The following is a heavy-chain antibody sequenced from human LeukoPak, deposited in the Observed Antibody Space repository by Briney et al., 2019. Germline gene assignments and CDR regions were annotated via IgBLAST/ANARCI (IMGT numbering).Heavy chain of an antibody. CDR3: AKDQSVAGSAFFDY. CDR2: ISYDRSNK. J-gene: IGHJ4*02. CDR1: GFTFRTYA. D-gene: IGHD6-19*01. V-gene: IGHV3-30*04. Sequence: GGSLRLSCAASGFTFRTYALHWARQAPGKGLEWVALISYDRSNKYYAESVKGRFTISRDNSKNTLYLQMNSLRAEDTAVYYCAKDQSVAGSAFFDYWGQGTLVTVSS.